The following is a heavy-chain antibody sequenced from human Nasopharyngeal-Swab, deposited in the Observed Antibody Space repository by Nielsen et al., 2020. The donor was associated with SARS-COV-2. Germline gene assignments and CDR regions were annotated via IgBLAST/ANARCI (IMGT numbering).Heavy chain of an antibody. D-gene: IGHD1-1*01. Sequence: SVKVSCKASGGTFSSYAISWVRQAPGQGLEWMGGIIPIFGTANYAQKFKGRVTITADESTSTAYMELSSLRSEDTAVYYCASQGATGTHYYYYYMDVWGKGTTVTVSS. J-gene: IGHJ6*03. CDR2: IIPIFGTA. CDR1: GGTFSSYA. V-gene: IGHV1-69*13. CDR3: ASQGATGTHYYYYYMDV.